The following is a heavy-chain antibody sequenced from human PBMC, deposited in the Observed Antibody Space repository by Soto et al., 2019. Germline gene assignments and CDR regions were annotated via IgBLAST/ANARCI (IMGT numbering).Heavy chain of an antibody. J-gene: IGHJ4*02. CDR3: ARSGSSGYYYFDY. CDR1: GFTFSSYS. Sequence: EVQLVESGGGLVKPGGSLRLSCAASGFTFSSYSMNWVRQAPGKGLEWVSSISSSSSYIYYADSVKGRFTISRDNAKKSLYRQMNSLRAEDTAVYYCARSGSSGYYYFDYWGQGTLVTVSS. D-gene: IGHD3-22*01. CDR2: ISSSSSYI. V-gene: IGHV3-21*01.